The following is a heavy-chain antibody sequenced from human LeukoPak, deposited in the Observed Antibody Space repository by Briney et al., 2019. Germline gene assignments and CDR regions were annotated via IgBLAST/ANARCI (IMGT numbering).Heavy chain of an antibody. CDR1: GGSISSYY. Sequence: SETLSLTCTVSGGSISSYYWSWIRQPPGKGLEWIGYIYYSGSTNYNPSLKSRVTISVDTSKNQFSLKLSSVTAADTAVYYCARDAPYYYGSGSYEDYYYYYMDVWGKGTTVTVPS. J-gene: IGHJ6*03. CDR2: IYYSGST. CDR3: ARDAPYYYGSGSYEDYYYYYMDV. V-gene: IGHV4-59*01. D-gene: IGHD3-10*01.